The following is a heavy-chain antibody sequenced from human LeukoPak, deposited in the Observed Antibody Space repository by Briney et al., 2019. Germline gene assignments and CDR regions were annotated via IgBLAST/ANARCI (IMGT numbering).Heavy chain of an antibody. CDR1: SDSISSNNW. Sequence: SETLSLTCAVSSDSISSNNWWNWVRQPPGKGLEWIGEIYHSGITEYNPSLRSRVTISVDKSKNQFSLKLNSVTAADTAVYYCAREYESGGWYSKGSFDYWGQGILVTVSS. V-gene: IGHV4-4*02. J-gene: IGHJ4*02. D-gene: IGHD6-19*01. CDR2: IYHSGIT. CDR3: AREYESGGWYSKGSFDY.